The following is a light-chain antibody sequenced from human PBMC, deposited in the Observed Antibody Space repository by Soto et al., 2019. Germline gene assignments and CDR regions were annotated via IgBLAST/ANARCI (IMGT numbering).Light chain of an antibody. CDR1: QNIGRW. J-gene: IGKJ5*01. CDR3: QQSYDTVAIT. Sequence: DIQMTQSPSTLSASIGDRVTISCRASQNIGRWLAWYQQKPGTAPNLLIYHASNLRGGVPSRFSGSGSGTDFTLTISGLQPEDFATYYCQQSYDTVAITFGQGTRLEIK. V-gene: IGKV1-5*01. CDR2: HAS.